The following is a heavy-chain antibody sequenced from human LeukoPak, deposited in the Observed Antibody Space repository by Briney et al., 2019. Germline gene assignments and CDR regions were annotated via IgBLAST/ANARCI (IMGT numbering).Heavy chain of an antibody. V-gene: IGHV3-48*03. CDR3: ARGPLNWGAHGY. CDR2: ISSSDGTT. D-gene: IGHD7-27*01. J-gene: IGHJ4*02. Sequence: GGSLRLSCAASGVTFGTYAMNWVRQAPGKGLEWVAYISSSDGTTHYADSVKGRFTISRDNAKNSLYLQMNNLRVEDTAVYYCARGPLNWGAHGYWGQGTLVTVSS. CDR1: GVTFGTYA.